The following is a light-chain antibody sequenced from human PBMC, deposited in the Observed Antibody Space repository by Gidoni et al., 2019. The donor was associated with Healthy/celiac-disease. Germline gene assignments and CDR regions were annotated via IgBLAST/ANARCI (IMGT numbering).Light chain of an antibody. CDR1: SSNRGAGYG. CDR3: QSDDIILSGVV. CDR2: VNS. V-gene: IGLV1-40*01. J-gene: IGLJ2*01. Sequence: QSVLTQPPSVSGAPGQRVTLSCTGSSSNRGAGYGEHWYQPLPGTPPKLLIYVNSNRPYVAPARFSGSKCGTSASLAITGCRAEDVDNYYCQSDDIILSGVVFGGGPKLPVL.